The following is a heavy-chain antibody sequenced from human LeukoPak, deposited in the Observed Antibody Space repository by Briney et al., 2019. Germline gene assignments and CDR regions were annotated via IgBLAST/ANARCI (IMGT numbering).Heavy chain of an antibody. V-gene: IGHV3-30*02. CDR2: IRFDGSNT. Sequence: GGSLRLSRAASGFTFSSNGMHWVRQAPGKGLEWVAFIRFDGSNTYYADSVKGRLTISRDTSKNTLYLQMNSLRPEDTAVYYCAKAGSSSWAVLDYWGQGTLVTVSS. D-gene: IGHD6-13*01. CDR1: GFTFSSNG. J-gene: IGHJ4*02. CDR3: AKAGSSSWAVLDY.